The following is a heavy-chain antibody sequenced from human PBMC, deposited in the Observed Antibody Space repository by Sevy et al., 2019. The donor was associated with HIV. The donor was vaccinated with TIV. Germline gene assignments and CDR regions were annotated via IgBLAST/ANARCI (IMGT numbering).Heavy chain of an antibody. J-gene: IGHJ6*02. CDR3: ARVAAGNQLGYYYYYGMDV. Sequence: ASVKVSCKASGYTFTGYYMHWVRQAPGQGLEWMGRINPNSGGTNYAQKFQGRVTMTRDTSISTAYMELSRLRSDDTAVYYCARVAAGNQLGYYYYYGMDVWGQGTTVTVSS. V-gene: IGHV1-2*06. CDR1: GYTFTGYY. CDR2: INPNSGGT. D-gene: IGHD6-13*01.